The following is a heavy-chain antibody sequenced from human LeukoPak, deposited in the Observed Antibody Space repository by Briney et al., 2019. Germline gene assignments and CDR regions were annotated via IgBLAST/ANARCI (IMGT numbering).Heavy chain of an antibody. CDR2: FDPEDGET. CDR3: AARSGIAAADPYNWFDP. J-gene: IGHJ5*02. Sequence: ASVKVSCKVSGYTLTELSMHWVRQAPGKGLEWMGGFDPEDGETIYAQKFQGRVTMTEGTSTDTAYMELSSLRSEDTAVYYCAARSGIAAADPYNWFDPWGQGTLVTVSS. V-gene: IGHV1-24*01. CDR1: GYTLTELS. D-gene: IGHD6-13*01.